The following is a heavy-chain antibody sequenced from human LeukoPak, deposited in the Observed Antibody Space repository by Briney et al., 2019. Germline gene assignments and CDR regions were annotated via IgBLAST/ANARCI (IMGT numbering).Heavy chain of an antibody. CDR1: GDTFSSYG. V-gene: IGHV1-2*02. CDR3: ARDLRYFGYYFMDV. CDR2: INPNSGGT. D-gene: IGHD3-9*01. Sequence: ASVKVSCKASGDTFSSYGINWVRQAPGQGLEWMGWINPNSGGTNYAQKFQGRVTMTRDTSISTAYMELSRLRSDDTAVYYCARDLRYFGYYFMDVWGKGTTVTVSS. J-gene: IGHJ6*03.